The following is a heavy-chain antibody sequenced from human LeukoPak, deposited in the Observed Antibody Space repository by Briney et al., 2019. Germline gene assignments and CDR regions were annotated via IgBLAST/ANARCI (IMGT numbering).Heavy chain of an antibody. Sequence: GASVKVSCKASGYTFTSYDINWVRQATGQGLERMGWMNPNSGNTGYAQKFQGRVTMTRNTSISTAYMELSSLRSEDTAVYYCARGLSPRRVSPHRYYYYYYYMDVWGKGTTVTISS. J-gene: IGHJ6*03. D-gene: IGHD3-10*01. CDR1: GYTFTSYD. CDR3: ARGLSPRRVSPHRYYYYYYYMDV. V-gene: IGHV1-8*01. CDR2: MNPNSGNT.